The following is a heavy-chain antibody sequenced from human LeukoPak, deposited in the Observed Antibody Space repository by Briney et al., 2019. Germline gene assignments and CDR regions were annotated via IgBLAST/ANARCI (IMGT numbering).Heavy chain of an antibody. V-gene: IGHV3-21*01. CDR1: GFTFSTYE. CDR2: IGTDGYS. J-gene: IGHJ4*02. D-gene: IGHD3-10*01. Sequence: GGSLRLSCAASGFTFSTYEMNWVRQAPGKGLEWVSSIGTDGYSYSAVSVKGRFTISRDNAKNTLYLQMNRLRAEDTAVYYCVRHNYGYDYWGQGTLVTVSS. CDR3: VRHNYGYDY.